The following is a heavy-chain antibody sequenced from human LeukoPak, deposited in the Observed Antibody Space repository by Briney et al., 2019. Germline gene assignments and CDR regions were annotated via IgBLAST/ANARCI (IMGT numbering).Heavy chain of an antibody. CDR2: ISAYNGNT. D-gene: IGHD2-2*01. J-gene: IGHJ4*02. Sequence: ASVKVSCKASGYTFTSYDINWVRQAPGQGLEWMGWISAYNGNTNYAQKLQGRVTMTTDTSTSTADMEVRSLRSDDTAVYYCARACSSISCFDYWGQGTLVTVSS. V-gene: IGHV1-18*01. CDR1: GYTFTSYD. CDR3: ARACSSISCFDY.